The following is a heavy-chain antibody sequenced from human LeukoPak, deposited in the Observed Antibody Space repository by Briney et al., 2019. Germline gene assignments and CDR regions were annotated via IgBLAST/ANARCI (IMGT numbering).Heavy chain of an antibody. Sequence: PGGSLRLSCAASGFTFSTYSMNWVRQAPGKGLEWVSYISSSSSTIYYADSVKGRFTISRDNAKNSLYLQMNSLRAEDTAVYYCAREYYDILTGYCDYWGQGTLVTVSS. V-gene: IGHV3-48*01. D-gene: IGHD3-9*01. CDR2: ISSSSSTI. J-gene: IGHJ4*02. CDR3: AREYYDILTGYCDY. CDR1: GFTFSTYS.